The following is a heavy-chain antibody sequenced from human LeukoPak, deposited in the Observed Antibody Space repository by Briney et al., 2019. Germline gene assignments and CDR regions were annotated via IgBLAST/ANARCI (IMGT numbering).Heavy chain of an antibody. D-gene: IGHD3-10*01. V-gene: IGHV3-53*01. J-gene: IGHJ4*02. CDR3: ARHRSEAAYDF. CDR1: GFTVSSNY. CDR2: IYSGGSS. Sequence: PGGSLRLSCAASGFTVSSNYMSWVRQAPGKGLEWVSVIYSGGSSYYADSVKGRFTISRDNPKNTLYLQMNSLRAEDTAVYYCARHRSEAAYDFWGQGTLVTVSS.